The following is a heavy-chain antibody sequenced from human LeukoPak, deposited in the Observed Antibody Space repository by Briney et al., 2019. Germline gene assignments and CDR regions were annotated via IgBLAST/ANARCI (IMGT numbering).Heavy chain of an antibody. V-gene: IGHV3-48*03. CDR3: ATSQGSWPDYFDY. J-gene: IGHJ4*02. Sequence: GGSLRLSCAASGFTFSSYEMNWVRQAPGNGLESVSYISTSGNSIYYADSVKGRFTISRDNAKNSLFLQMNSLRAEDTAVYYCATSQGSWPDYFDYWGQGTLVTVSS. CDR2: ISTSGNSI. CDR1: GFTFSSYE. D-gene: IGHD6-13*01.